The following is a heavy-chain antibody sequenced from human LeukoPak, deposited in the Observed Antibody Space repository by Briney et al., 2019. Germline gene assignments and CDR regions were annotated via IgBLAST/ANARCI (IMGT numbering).Heavy chain of an antibody. CDR1: GYLFISYG. J-gene: IGHJ3*01. D-gene: IGHD3-10*01. Sequence: ASVRVSCKASGYLFISYGINWVRQAPGQGLEWMGWISAYNGQTNYAQEFQGRVTMTTDTSTTTAYMELTGLRFNDTAVYYCAKDLYSSLSGSEVFDVWGQGTRVTVSS. CDR3: AKDLYSSLSGSEVFDV. CDR2: ISAYNGQT. V-gene: IGHV1-18*01.